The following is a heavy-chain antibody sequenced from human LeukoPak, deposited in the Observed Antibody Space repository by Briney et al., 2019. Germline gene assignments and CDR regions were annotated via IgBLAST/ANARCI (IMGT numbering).Heavy chain of an antibody. Sequence: PGGPLRLSCATSGFTFSSYPMSWVRQAPGRGLEWVSVIRGNSGATYYADSVKGRFTISRDNAKNTVYLQMNNLRGEDTALYYCSKAGDTNYYRHGDYWGQGTLVTVSS. CDR2: IRGNSGAT. J-gene: IGHJ4*02. D-gene: IGHD4-11*01. V-gene: IGHV3-23*01. CDR3: SKAGDTNYYRHGDY. CDR1: GFTFSSYP.